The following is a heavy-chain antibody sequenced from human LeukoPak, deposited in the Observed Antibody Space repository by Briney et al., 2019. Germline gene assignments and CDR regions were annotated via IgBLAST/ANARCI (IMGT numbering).Heavy chain of an antibody. Sequence: PGGSLRLSCAASGFTFSSYEMNWVRQAPGKRLEWVSYISSSGSTIYYADSVKGRFTISRDNAKNSLYLQMNSLRAEDTAVYYCARAAVAFDYWGQGTLVTVSS. V-gene: IGHV3-48*03. J-gene: IGHJ4*02. CDR1: GFTFSSYE. CDR3: ARAAVAFDY. D-gene: IGHD6-19*01. CDR2: ISSSGSTI.